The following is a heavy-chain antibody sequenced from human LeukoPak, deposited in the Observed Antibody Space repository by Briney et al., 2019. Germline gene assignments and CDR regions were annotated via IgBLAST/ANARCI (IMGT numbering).Heavy chain of an antibody. CDR1: GFTFSGYA. J-gene: IGHJ4*02. D-gene: IGHD3-22*01. CDR3: AKDHISYYYDSSGYYWDY. V-gene: IGHV3-23*01. CDR2: ISGSGGST. Sequence: GGSLRLSCAASGFTFSGYAMSWVRQAPGKGLEWVSAISGSGGSTYYADSVKGRFTISRDNSKNTLYLQMNSLRAEDTAVYYCAKDHISYYYDSSGYYWDYWGQGTLVTVSS.